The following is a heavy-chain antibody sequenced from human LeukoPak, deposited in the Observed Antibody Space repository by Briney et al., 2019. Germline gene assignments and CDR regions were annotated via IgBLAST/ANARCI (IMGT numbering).Heavy chain of an antibody. CDR2: IYNSGST. J-gene: IGHJ4*02. CDR3: ARHEAAALSSLDY. Sequence: SETLSLTCTVSGGSISGSYWSWIRQPPGKGLEWIGYIYNSGSTNYNPSLKSRVAISVDTSKNQFSLKLSSVTAADTAVYYCARHEAAALSSLDYWGQGTLLTVSS. D-gene: IGHD6-13*01. CDR1: GGSISGSY. V-gene: IGHV4-59*08.